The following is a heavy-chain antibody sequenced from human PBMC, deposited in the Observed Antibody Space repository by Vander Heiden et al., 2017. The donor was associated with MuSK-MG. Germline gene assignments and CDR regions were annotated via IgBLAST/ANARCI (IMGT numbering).Heavy chain of an antibody. CDR3: ARDRVGEGWFDP. Sequence: QVQLVESGGGVVQPWRSLRPPCAASGFPFSSYAMHWVRQAPGKGLEWVAVISYDGSNKYYADSVKGRFTISRDNSKNTLYLQMNSLRAEDTAVYYCARDRVGEGWFDPWGQGTLVTVSS. D-gene: IGHD1-26*01. CDR2: ISYDGSNK. V-gene: IGHV3-30*04. CDR1: GFPFSSYA. J-gene: IGHJ5*02.